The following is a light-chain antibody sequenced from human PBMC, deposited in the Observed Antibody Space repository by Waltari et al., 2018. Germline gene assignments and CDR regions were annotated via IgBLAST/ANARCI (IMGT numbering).Light chain of an antibody. CDR3: QQYGSSPPSYT. CDR2: GAS. CDR1: QSVSSCY. V-gene: IGKV3-20*01. J-gene: IGKJ2*01. Sequence: EIVLTQSPGTLSLSPGERATLSCRANQSVSSCYLAWYQQKPGQAPRLLIYGASSRATGIPDRFSGSGSGTDFTLTISRLEPEDFAVYYCQQYGSSPPSYTFGQGTKLEIK.